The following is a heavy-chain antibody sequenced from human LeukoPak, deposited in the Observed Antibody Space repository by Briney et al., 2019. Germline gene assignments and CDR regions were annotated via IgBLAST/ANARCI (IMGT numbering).Heavy chain of an antibody. V-gene: IGHV4-31*03. Sequence: SETLSLTCTVSGGSISSGGYYWSWIRQHPGKGLEWIGYIYYSGSTYYNPSLKSRVTISVDTSKNQFSLKLNSVTAADTAIYYCATHRRSGSGGSENAFEIWGQGTMVTVSS. CDR1: GGSISSGGYY. CDR3: ATHRRSGSGGSENAFEI. J-gene: IGHJ3*02. CDR2: IYYSGST. D-gene: IGHD5-12*01.